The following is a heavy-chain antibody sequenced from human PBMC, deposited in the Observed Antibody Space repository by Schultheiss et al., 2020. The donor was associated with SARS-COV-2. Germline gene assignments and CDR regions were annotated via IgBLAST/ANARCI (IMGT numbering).Heavy chain of an antibody. V-gene: IGHV4-59*01. Sequence: SETLSLTCTVSGGSISSYYWSWIRQPPGKGLEWIGYIYYSGSTNYNPSLKSRVTISVDTSKNQFSLKLSSVTAADTAVYYCARLGERRSFDYWGQGTLVTVSS. D-gene: IGHD1-1*01. J-gene: IGHJ4*02. CDR3: ARLGERRSFDY. CDR1: GGSISSYY. CDR2: IYYSGST.